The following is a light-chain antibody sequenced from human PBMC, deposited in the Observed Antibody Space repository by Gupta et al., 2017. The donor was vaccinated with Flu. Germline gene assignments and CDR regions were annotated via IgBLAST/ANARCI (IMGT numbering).Light chain of an antibody. V-gene: IGLV2-14*01. J-gene: IGLJ2*01. Sequence: ITMSGTGTSSDIGGYNSFDWYHQYPGKAPKLLIFEVSNRPAVVAARFSGSKSGDTASLTISGLQAEDEAHYYCSSYTNTNNIVLFGGGTKLTVL. CDR3: SSYTNTNNIVL. CDR1: SSDIGGYNS. CDR2: EVS.